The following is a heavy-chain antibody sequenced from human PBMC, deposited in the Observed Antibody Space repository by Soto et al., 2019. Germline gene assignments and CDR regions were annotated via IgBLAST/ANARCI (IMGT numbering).Heavy chain of an antibody. V-gene: IGHV2-70*11. D-gene: IGHD3-16*01. CDR1: GFSLSTSGMC. CDR3: ARTTYYDYISTLGNLWFDP. CDR2: IDWDDDK. J-gene: IGHJ5*02. Sequence: SGPTLVNPTQTLTLTCTFSGFSLSTSGMCVSWIRQPPGKALEWLARIDWDDDKYYSTSLKTRLTISKDTSKNQVVLTMTNMDPVDTATYYCARTTYYDYISTLGNLWFDPWGQGTLVTVSS.